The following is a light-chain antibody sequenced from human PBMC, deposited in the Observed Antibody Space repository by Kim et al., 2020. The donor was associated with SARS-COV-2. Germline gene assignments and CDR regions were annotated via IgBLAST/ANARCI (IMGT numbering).Light chain of an antibody. V-gene: IGKV4-1*01. CDR1: QNILYSSNNKNF. CDR3: QQYYSTPNT. CDR2: WAS. J-gene: IGKJ2*01. Sequence: RATINCKSSQNILYSSNNKNFLAWYQQKPGQPPKLLIYWASNRESGVPDRFSGSESGTDFTLTISSLQAEDVAVYYCQQYYSTPNTFGQGTKLEI.